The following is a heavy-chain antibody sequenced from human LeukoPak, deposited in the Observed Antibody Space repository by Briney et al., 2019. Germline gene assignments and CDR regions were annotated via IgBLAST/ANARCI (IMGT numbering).Heavy chain of an antibody. Sequence: GGSLRLSCAASGFTFSSYSMNWVRQAPGKGLEWVSSISGSSSYIYYADSVKGRFTISRDNAKNSLYLQMNSLRAEDTAVYYCASTNSSSWPTNNHFDYWGQGTLVTVSS. V-gene: IGHV3-21*01. D-gene: IGHD6-13*01. CDR2: ISGSSSYI. CDR1: GFTFSSYS. J-gene: IGHJ4*02. CDR3: ASTNSSSWPTNNHFDY.